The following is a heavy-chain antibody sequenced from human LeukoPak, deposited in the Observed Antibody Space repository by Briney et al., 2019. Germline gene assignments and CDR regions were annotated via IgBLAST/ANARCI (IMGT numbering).Heavy chain of an antibody. V-gene: IGHV3-21*01. Sequence: GGSLRLSCAAPGFTFSSYSMNWVRQAPGKGLEWVSSISSSSSYIYYADSVKGRFTISRDNAKNSLYLQMNSLRAEDTAVYYCARRDDLSSSYDYWGQGTLVTVSS. CDR3: ARRDDLSSSYDY. CDR1: GFTFSSYS. CDR2: ISSSSSYI. D-gene: IGHD6-13*01. J-gene: IGHJ4*02.